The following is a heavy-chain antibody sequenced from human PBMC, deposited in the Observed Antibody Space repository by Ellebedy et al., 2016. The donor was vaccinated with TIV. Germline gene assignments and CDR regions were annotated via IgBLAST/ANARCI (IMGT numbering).Heavy chain of an antibody. CDR2: ISAYNGDT. D-gene: IGHD2/OR15-2a*01. CDR1: GYTFSSYG. CDR3: ARGFYEKFDP. Sequence: ASVKVSCKASGYTFSSYGISWVRQAPGQGLEWMGWISAYNGDTNYAQNFQSRVTMTTDTFASPAYLELRSLRSDDTAVYYCARGFYEKFDPWGQGTLVTVSS. V-gene: IGHV1-18*04. J-gene: IGHJ5*02.